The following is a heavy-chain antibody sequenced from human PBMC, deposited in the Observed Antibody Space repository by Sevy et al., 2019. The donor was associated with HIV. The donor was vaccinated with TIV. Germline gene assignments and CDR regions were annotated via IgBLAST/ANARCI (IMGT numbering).Heavy chain of an antibody. CDR3: ARVIVVSSSWYTFDY. CDR1: GGSFSGYY. D-gene: IGHD6-13*01. Sequence: SETLSLTCAVYGGSFSGYYWSWIRQPPGKGLEWIGEINHSGSTNYNPSLKSRVTISVDTSKNQFSLKLSSVTAADTAVYYCARVIVVSSSWYTFDYWGQGTLVTVSS. V-gene: IGHV4-34*01. J-gene: IGHJ4*02. CDR2: INHSGST.